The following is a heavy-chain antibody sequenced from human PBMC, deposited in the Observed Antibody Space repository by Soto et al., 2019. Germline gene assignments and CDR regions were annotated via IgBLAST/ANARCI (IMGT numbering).Heavy chain of an antibody. CDR3: ARPTYGSYFDY. CDR2: INPSGGST. V-gene: IGHV1-46*03. J-gene: IGHJ4*02. Sequence: GASMKVSCKASGYTFTSHHIHWGRQAPGQGLEWMGIINPSGGSTSYAQKFQGRVTMTRDTSTSTVYMELSSLRSEDTAVYYCARPTYGSYFDYWGQGTLVTVSS. CDR1: GYTFTSHH. D-gene: IGHD1-26*01.